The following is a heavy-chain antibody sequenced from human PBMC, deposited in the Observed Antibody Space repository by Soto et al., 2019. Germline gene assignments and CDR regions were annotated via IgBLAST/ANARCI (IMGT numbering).Heavy chain of an antibody. CDR1: GFTFSSYA. CDR3: AKDTGGYYYPTYYFDY. J-gene: IGHJ4*02. Sequence: EVQLLESGGGLVQPGGSLRLSCAASGFTFSSYAMSWVRQAPGKGLEWVSAISGSGGSTYYADSVKGRFTISRDNSKNTLYLQMNSLRAEDTAVYYCAKDTGGYYYPTYYFDYWGQGTLVTVSS. V-gene: IGHV3-23*01. CDR2: ISGSGGST. D-gene: IGHD3-10*01.